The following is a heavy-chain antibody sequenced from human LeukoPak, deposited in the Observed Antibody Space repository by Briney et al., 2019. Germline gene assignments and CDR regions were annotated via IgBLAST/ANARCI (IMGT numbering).Heavy chain of an antibody. Sequence: SETLSLTCAVSGGSISSYYWSWIRQPPGKGLEWMGYIYYSGSTNYNPSLKSRVTISVDTSKNQFSLKLSSVTAADTAVYYCARERGELLWFGEQYYYYGMDVWGQGTTVTVSS. CDR1: GGSISSYY. CDR3: ARERGELLWFGEQYYYYGMDV. V-gene: IGHV4-59*01. J-gene: IGHJ6*02. CDR2: IYYSGST. D-gene: IGHD3-10*01.